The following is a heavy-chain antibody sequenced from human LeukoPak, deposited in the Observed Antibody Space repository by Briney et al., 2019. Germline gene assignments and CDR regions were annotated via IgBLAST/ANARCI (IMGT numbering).Heavy chain of an antibody. CDR3: ARGSSSQFDY. V-gene: IGHV3-21*01. D-gene: IGHD2-15*01. CDR1: GFTFSSYS. CDR2: ISSSSSYI. Sequence: SGVSLRLSCAASGFTFSSYSMNWVRQAPGKGLEWVSSISSSSSYIYYADSVKGRFTISRDNAKNSLYLQMNSLRAEDTAVYYCARGSSSQFDYWGQGTLDTVSS. J-gene: IGHJ4*02.